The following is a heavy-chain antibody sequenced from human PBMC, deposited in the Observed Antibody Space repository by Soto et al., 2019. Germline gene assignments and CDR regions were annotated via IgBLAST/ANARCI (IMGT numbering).Heavy chain of an antibody. J-gene: IGHJ5*02. CDR3: VRAISGYYDFWSGYLFDP. CDR2: INAGNGNT. D-gene: IGHD3-3*01. Sequence: QVQLVQSGAEVKKPGASVKVSCKASGYTFTSYAMHWVRQAPGQRLEWMGWINAGNGNTKYSQKFQGRVTITRDTSASTAYMELSSLRSEDTAVYYCVRAISGYYDFWSGYLFDPWGQGTLVTVSS. CDR1: GYTFTSYA. V-gene: IGHV1-3*01.